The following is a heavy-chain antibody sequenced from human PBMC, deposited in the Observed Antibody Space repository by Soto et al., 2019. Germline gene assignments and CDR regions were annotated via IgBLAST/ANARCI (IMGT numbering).Heavy chain of an antibody. CDR2: IYYSGST. D-gene: IGHD1-1*01. CDR1: GGSISSGGYY. V-gene: IGHV4-61*08. CDR3: ARQLYPFASDV. Sequence: PSDTLSLTCTVSGGSISSGGYYWSWIRQHPGKGLEWIGYIYYSGSTNYNPSLKSRVTISVDTSKNQFSLKLRSVTAADTAVYYCARQLYPFASDVWGQGTTVTVSS. J-gene: IGHJ6*02.